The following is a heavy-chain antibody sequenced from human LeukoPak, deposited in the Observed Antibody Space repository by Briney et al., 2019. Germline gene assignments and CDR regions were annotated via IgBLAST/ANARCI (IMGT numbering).Heavy chain of an antibody. V-gene: IGHV3-64*01. Sequence: PGGSLRLSCAASGFTFSSYAMHWVRQAPGKGLEYVSAISSNGGSTYYANSVKGRFTISRDNSKNTLYLQMNSLRAEDTAVYYCARGGCSSTSCFWGGNWFDPWGQGTLVTVSS. CDR1: GFTFSSYA. CDR2: ISSNGGST. CDR3: ARGGCSSTSCFWGGNWFDP. D-gene: IGHD2-2*01. J-gene: IGHJ5*02.